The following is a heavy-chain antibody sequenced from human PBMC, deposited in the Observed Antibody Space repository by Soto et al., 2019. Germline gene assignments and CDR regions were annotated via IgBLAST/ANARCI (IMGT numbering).Heavy chain of an antibody. D-gene: IGHD1-7*01. CDR2: ITPSSGST. V-gene: IGHV1-46*02. J-gene: IGHJ5*02. CDR3: ARDLVPIWNYVGLAPGAQHWFDP. CDR1: GYTFNNYF. Sequence: QVQLVQSGAEVRKPGASVKVSCKASGYTFNNYFMHWVRQAPAQGLEWMGVITPSSGSTTYAQRFQGRLTMTRDTSTSTVYMELRSLRSEDKAVYFCARDLVPIWNYVGLAPGAQHWFDPWGQGTLVTVSS.